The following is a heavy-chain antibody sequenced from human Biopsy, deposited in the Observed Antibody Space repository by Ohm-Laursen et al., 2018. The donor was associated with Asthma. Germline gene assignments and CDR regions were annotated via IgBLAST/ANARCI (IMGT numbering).Heavy chain of an antibody. CDR2: IHYSGSA. V-gene: IGHV4-59*01. CDR3: AGFCSGGNCPDH. J-gene: IGHJ4*02. D-gene: IGHD2-15*01. CDR1: GVSIRSYY. Sequence: GTLSLTCTVSGVSIRSYYWTWIRQPPGKGLEWIGNIHYSGSAYSNPSLKSRVTISVDTSKRQISLRLSSVIAADTAVYYCAGFCSGGNCPDHWGQGTLVTVSS.